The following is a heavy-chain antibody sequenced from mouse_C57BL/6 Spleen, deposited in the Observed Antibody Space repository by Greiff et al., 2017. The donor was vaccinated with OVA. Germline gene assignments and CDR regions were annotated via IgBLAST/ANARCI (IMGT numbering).Heavy chain of an antibody. CDR3: AKNSGRKEGYFDY. D-gene: IGHD1-1*01. CDR1: GFSLTSYG. V-gene: IGHV2-5*01. J-gene: IGHJ2*01. Sequence: VKLMESGPGLVQPSQSLSITCTVSGFSLTSYGVHWVRQSPGKGLEWLGVIWRGGSTDYNAAFMSRLSITKDNSKSQVFFKMNSLQADDTAIYYCAKNSGRKEGYFDYWGQGTTLTVSS. CDR2: IWRGGST.